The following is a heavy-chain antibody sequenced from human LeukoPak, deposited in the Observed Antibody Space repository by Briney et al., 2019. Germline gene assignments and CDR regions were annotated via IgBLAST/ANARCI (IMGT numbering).Heavy chain of an antibody. CDR3: ARVAIAVAGSTYYYYYYGMDV. V-gene: IGHV1-69*13. CDR1: GGTFSSYA. CDR2: IIPIFSTA. J-gene: IGHJ6*04. Sequence: SVKVSCKASGGTFSSYAISWVRQAPGQGLEWMGGIIPIFSTANYAQKFQGRVTITADESTSTAYMELSSLRSEDTAVYYCARVAIAVAGSTYYYYYYGMDVWGKGTPVTVSS. D-gene: IGHD6-19*01.